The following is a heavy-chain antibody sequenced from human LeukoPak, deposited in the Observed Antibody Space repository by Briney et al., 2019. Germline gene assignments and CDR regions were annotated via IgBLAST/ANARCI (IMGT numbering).Heavy chain of an antibody. D-gene: IGHD2-2*01. CDR3: ALCLPAAFSGYQSCDFDH. Sequence: ASVKVSCKASGYTFTWYYMHWVRQAPGQGLEWMGIININDGNTRYAQKFQGRVTMTSYMATTPVYMELSSLRSEDSAVYSCALCLPAAFSGYQSCDFDHWGQGTLVTVSS. CDR1: GYTFTWYY. CDR2: ININDGNT. J-gene: IGHJ4*02. V-gene: IGHV1-46*01.